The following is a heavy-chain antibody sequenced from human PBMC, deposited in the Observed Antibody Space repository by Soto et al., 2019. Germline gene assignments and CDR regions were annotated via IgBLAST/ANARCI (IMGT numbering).Heavy chain of an antibody. CDR1: GYTFTGYY. D-gene: IGHD3-9*01. CDR2: INPNSGGT. Sequence: QVQLVQYGAEVKKPGASVKVSCKASGYTFTGYYMHWVRQAPGQGLEWMGWINPNSGGTKYAKKFQGWVTMTRDTSISTAYMELSRLRSDDTAVYYCARGSHVLRYFDWSFDPWGQGTLVTVSS. J-gene: IGHJ5*02. CDR3: ARGSHVLRYFDWSFDP. V-gene: IGHV1-2*04.